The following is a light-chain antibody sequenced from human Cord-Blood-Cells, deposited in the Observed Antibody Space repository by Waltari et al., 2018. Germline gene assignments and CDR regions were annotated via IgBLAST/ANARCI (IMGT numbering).Light chain of an antibody. Sequence: EIVLTQSPATLALSPGDRATVSCSASQRVSSYLAWYHQKPGQAPRLLIYDASNRATGIPARFSGSGSGTDFTLTISSLEPEDFAVYYCQQRSNWPPLTFGGGTKVEIK. J-gene: IGKJ4*01. CDR2: DAS. CDR3: QQRSNWPPLT. CDR1: QRVSSY. V-gene: IGKV3-11*01.